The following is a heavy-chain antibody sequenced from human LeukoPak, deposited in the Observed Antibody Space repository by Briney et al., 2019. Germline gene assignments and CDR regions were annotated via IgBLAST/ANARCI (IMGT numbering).Heavy chain of an antibody. Sequence: PGGSLRLSCAASGFTFNNYAMNWVRQAQGKGLEWVSSISESGDPTHYAASVKGRVTISRDNSQNTLYLQMNSLRAEDTALYYCAKQWVDCWGQGTLVTVSS. CDR1: GFTFNNYA. D-gene: IGHD1-26*01. V-gene: IGHV3-23*01. J-gene: IGHJ4*02. CDR2: ISESGDPT. CDR3: AKQWVDC.